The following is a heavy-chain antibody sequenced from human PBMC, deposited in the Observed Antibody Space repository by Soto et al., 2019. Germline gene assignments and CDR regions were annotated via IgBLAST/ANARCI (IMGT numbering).Heavy chain of an antibody. CDR2: ISGSGGST. CDR1: GFTFSNYA. D-gene: IGHD1-20*01. V-gene: IGHV3-23*01. CDR3: AKARDNNNWFDP. J-gene: IGHJ5*02. Sequence: GGSLRLSCAASGFTFSNYALSWVRQAPGKGLEWVTRISGSGGSTYYADSVRGRFTISRDNSKKTMYLQMNSLRAEDTAVYYCAKARDNNNWFDPWGQGTLVTVVL.